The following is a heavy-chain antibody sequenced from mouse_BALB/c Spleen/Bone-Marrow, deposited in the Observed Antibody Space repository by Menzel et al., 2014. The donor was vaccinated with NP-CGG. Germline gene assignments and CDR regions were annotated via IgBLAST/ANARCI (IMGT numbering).Heavy chain of an antibody. CDR3: ARGITTGYFDY. D-gene: IGHD1-1*01. V-gene: IGHV1-54*01. CDR1: GYAFTNYL. CDR2: INPGSGGT. Sequence: VQLQQSGAELVRPGTSAKVSCKASGYAFTNYLIEWVKQRPGQGLEWIGVINPGSGGTNYNEKFKGKATLTADKSSSTAYMQLSSLTSDDSAVYFCARGITTGYFDYWGQGTTLTVSS. J-gene: IGHJ2*01.